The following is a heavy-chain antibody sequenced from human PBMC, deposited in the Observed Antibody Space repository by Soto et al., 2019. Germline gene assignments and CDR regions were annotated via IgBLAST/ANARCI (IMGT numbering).Heavy chain of an antibody. J-gene: IGHJ6*03. Sequence: ASVKVSCKASGYIFTGHYMHWVRQAPGQGLEWMGVINVKSGGTNYAQRFQGWVTLTRDTSVSTAYMELFSLTSDDTAVYYGARGTTSPWVEGYYMDVWGTGTTVTVSS. CDR1: GYIFTGHY. CDR3: ARGTTSPWVEGYYMDV. D-gene: IGHD2-2*01. CDR2: INVKSGGT. V-gene: IGHV1-2*04.